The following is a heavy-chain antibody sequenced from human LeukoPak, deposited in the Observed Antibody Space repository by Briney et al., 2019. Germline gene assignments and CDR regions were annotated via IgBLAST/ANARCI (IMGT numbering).Heavy chain of an antibody. CDR2: IRYDGSNK. CDR3: AKKGHWGWAHFDY. V-gene: IGHV3-30*02. D-gene: IGHD7-27*01. Sequence: GGSLRLSCAASGFTFSSYGMHWVRQAPGRGLEWVAFIRYDGSNKYYADSVKGRFTISRDNSKNTLYLQMNSLRAEDAAVYYCAKKGHWGWAHFDYWGQGTLVTVSS. J-gene: IGHJ4*02. CDR1: GFTFSSYG.